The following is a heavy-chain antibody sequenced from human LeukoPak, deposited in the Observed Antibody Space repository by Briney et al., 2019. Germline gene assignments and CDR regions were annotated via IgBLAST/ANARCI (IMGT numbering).Heavy chain of an antibody. Sequence: LSLTCAVSGGSISSDGYSWSWIRQPPGKGLEWVAVISYDGSNKYYADSVKGRFTISRDNSKNTLYLQMNSLRAEDTAVYYCARELIWGSPDWGQGTLVTVSS. V-gene: IGHV3-30-3*01. J-gene: IGHJ4*02. CDR2: ISYDGSNK. CDR1: GGSISSDG. CDR3: ARELIWGSPD. D-gene: IGHD7-27*01.